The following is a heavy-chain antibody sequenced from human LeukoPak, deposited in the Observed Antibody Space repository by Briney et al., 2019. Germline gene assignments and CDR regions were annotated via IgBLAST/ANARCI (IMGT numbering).Heavy chain of an antibody. CDR3: AKNLPYSSGSFDY. CDR1: GFTFSTYG. D-gene: IGHD6-19*01. Sequence: QPGGSLRLSCAASGFTFSTYGMHWARQAPGKGLEWVAFIRYDGSNKYYVDSVKGRFTISRDNSKNTLYLEMNNLRAEDTAVYYCAKNLPYSSGSFDYWGQGILVTVSS. J-gene: IGHJ4*02. V-gene: IGHV3-30*02. CDR2: IRYDGSNK.